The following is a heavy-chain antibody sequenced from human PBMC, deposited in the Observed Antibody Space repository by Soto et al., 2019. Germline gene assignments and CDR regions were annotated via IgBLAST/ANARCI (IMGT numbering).Heavy chain of an antibody. Sequence: QVQLVESGGGVVQPGRSLRLSCAASGFTFSSYGMHWVRQAPGTGLEWVAVIWYDGSNKYYADSVKGRFTISRDNSKNTLYLQMNSLRAEDTAVYYCARQPGYSSSWYSGYYYYGMDVWGQGTTVTVSS. CDR1: GFTFSSYG. CDR2: IWYDGSNK. J-gene: IGHJ6*02. V-gene: IGHV3-33*01. CDR3: ARQPGYSSSWYSGYYYYGMDV. D-gene: IGHD6-13*01.